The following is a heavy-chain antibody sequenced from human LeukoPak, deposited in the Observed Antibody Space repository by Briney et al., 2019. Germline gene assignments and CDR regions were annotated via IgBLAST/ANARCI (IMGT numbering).Heavy chain of an antibody. V-gene: IGHV3-21*01. CDR3: VRDFDTVTTAYLQL. CDR1: GFTFSSYS. D-gene: IGHD4-17*01. J-gene: IGHJ1*01. CDR2: ISRSSRHL. Sequence: GGSLRLSCAASGFTFSSYSMNWVRQAPGKGLEWVSSISRSSRHLYYADSVKGRFTISRDDAKNSVYLQMNSLRADETAVFYCVRDFDTVTTAYLQLWGQGTLVTVSS.